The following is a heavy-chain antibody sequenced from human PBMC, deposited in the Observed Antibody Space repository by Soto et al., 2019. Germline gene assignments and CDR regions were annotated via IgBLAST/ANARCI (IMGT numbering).Heavy chain of an antibody. CDR2: ISSSGSTI. J-gene: IGHJ4*02. CDR3: ESSSGIAAA. CDR1: GFTFSSYE. V-gene: IGHV3-48*03. Sequence: GGSLRLSCAASGFTFSSYEMNWVRQAPGKGLEWVSYISSSGSTIYYADSVKGRFTISRDNAKNSLYLQMNSLRAEDTAVYYCESSSGIAAAWGQGTLVTVSS. D-gene: IGHD6-13*01.